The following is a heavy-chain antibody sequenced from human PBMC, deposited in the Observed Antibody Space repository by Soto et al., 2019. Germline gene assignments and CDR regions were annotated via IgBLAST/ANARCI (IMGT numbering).Heavy chain of an antibody. Sequence: QVQLQESGPGLVKPSQTLSLTCTVSGGSISSGGYYWCWIRQHPGKGLEWIGYIYYSGSTYYNPSLKSRLTISVDTSKNQFSLKLSSVTAAETAVYYCARRAGQQLEYFDYWGQGTLVTVSS. CDR2: IYYSGST. D-gene: IGHD6-13*01. V-gene: IGHV4-31*03. CDR3: ARRAGQQLEYFDY. J-gene: IGHJ4*02. CDR1: GGSISSGGYY.